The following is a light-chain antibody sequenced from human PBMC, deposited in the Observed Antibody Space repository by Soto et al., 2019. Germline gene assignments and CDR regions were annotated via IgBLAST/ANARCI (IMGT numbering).Light chain of an antibody. Sequence: EIVLTQSPATLSLSPGERATLSCRASQSVSSYLAWYQQKPGQAPMLLIYDASNRATGIPARFSGSGSGTDFTLTISSLEPEDFAVYYCQQRSNWRATFGPGTKVDIK. CDR2: DAS. J-gene: IGKJ3*01. CDR3: QQRSNWRAT. CDR1: QSVSSY. V-gene: IGKV3-11*01.